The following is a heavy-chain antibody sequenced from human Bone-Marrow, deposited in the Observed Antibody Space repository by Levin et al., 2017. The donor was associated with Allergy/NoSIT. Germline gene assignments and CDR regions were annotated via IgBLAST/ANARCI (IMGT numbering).Heavy chain of an antibody. CDR3: ARDYDSSGYYQVDDAFDI. CDR2: MNPNSGNT. J-gene: IGHJ3*02. CDR1: GYTFTSYD. D-gene: IGHD3-22*01. V-gene: IGHV1-8*01. Sequence: GESLKISCKASGYTFTSYDINWVRQATGQGLEWMGWMNPNSGNTGYAQKFQGRVTMTRNTSISTAYMELSSLRSEDTAVYYCARDYDSSGYYQVDDAFDIWGQGTMVTVSS.